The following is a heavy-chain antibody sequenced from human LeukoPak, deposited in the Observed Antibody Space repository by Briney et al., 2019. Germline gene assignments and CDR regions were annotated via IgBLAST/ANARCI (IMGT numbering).Heavy chain of an antibody. D-gene: IGHD3-22*01. CDR2: ISGSGGST. Sequence: GGSLRLSSAASGFTFSSYAMSWVRQAPGKGLEWVSAISGSGGSTYYADSVKGRFTISRDNSKNTLYLQMNSLRAEDTAVYYCAKDQDSSGYYPNWFDPWGQGTLVTVSS. CDR3: AKDQDSSGYYPNWFDP. J-gene: IGHJ5*02. CDR1: GFTFSSYA. V-gene: IGHV3-23*01.